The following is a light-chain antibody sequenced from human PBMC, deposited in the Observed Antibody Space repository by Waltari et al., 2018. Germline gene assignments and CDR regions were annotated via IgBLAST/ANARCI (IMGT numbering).Light chain of an antibody. J-gene: IGLJ2*01. V-gene: IGLV2-14*01. CDR2: DVT. CDR3: ASYTSTRTVI. Sequence: QSALTQPASVSGSPGQSITISSSGSSIDVDGDNNVSWYQQLPGNAHKLMIYDVTRWPSGFSNRFSGSKSGNTASLTIFGLQAEDEADYYCASYTSTRTVIFGGGTRVTVL. CDR1: SIDVDGDNN.